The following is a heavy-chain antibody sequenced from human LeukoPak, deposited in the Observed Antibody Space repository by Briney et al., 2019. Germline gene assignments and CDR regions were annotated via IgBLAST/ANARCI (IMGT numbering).Heavy chain of an antibody. V-gene: IGHV3-30*02. D-gene: IGHD2-2*01. Sequence: GGSLRLSCAASGFTFNTYGMHWVRQAPGKGLEWVAFIRYDGSNKYYADSVKGRFTISRDNSKNTLYLQMNSLRAEDTAVYYCAKSIKDFSGGYCSSTSCYPLGYWGQGTLVTVSS. J-gene: IGHJ4*02. CDR3: AKSIKDFSGGYCSSTSCYPLGY. CDR1: GFTFNTYG. CDR2: IRYDGSNK.